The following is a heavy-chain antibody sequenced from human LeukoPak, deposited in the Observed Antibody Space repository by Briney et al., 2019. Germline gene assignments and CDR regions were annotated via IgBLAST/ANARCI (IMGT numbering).Heavy chain of an antibody. V-gene: IGHV3-11*01. CDR1: GFTFSDYY. J-gene: IGHJ6*01. CDR2: ISSSVSTI. D-gene: IGHD6-13*01. CDR3: ARAIAAAGIGYYGMDV. Sequence: PGGSLRLSCAASGFTFSDYYMSSIAQAAGKGLEGGSYISSSVSTIYYADSVKGRFTISRDYAKKSLCPQMNRLRCPATARYYCARAIAAAGIGYYGMDVWGQGTTVTVSS.